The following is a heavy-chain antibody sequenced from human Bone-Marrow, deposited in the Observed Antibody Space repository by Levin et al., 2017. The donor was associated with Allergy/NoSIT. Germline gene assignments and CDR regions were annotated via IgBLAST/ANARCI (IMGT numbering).Heavy chain of an antibody. CDR2: ISWNSGSI. Sequence: SLKISCAASGFTFDDYAMHWVRQAPGKGLEWVSGISWNSGSIGYADSVKGRFTISRDNEKNSLYLQMNSLRAEDTALYYCAKDSSGSYYLLCFDYWGQGTLVTVSS. V-gene: IGHV3-9*01. D-gene: IGHD1-26*01. CDR1: GFTFDDYA. J-gene: IGHJ4*02. CDR3: AKDSSGSYYLLCFDY.